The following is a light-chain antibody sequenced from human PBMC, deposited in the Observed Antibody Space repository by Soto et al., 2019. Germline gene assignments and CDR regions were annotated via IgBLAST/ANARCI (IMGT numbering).Light chain of an antibody. CDR2: DVT. CDR3: TSYTTSSTVV. CDR1: SSDVGHYNY. Sequence: QSVLTQPASVSGSPGQSITISCTGASSDVGHYNYVSWYQQHPGKAPKPLIYDVTNRPSGVSNRFSGSKSDNTASLTISGLQAEDEADYYCTSYTTSSTVVFGGGTKLTVL. J-gene: IGLJ2*01. V-gene: IGLV2-14*03.